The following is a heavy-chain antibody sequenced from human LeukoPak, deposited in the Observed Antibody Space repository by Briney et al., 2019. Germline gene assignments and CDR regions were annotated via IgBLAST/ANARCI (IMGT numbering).Heavy chain of an antibody. CDR3: ARTYYYDSSGYYYVPYYYGMDV. V-gene: IGHV4-30-4*01. J-gene: IGHJ6*02. Sequence: PSETLSLTCTVSGGSISSGDYYWSWIRQPPGKGLEWIGYIYYSGSTYYNPSLKSRVTISVDTSKNQFSLKLSSVTAADTAVYYCARTYYYDSSGYYYVPYYYGMDVWGQGTTVTVSS. CDR1: GGSISSGDYY. CDR2: IYYSGST. D-gene: IGHD3-22*01.